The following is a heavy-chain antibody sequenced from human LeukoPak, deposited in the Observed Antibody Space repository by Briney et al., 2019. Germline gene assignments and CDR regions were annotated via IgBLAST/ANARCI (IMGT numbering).Heavy chain of an antibody. J-gene: IGHJ3*02. V-gene: IGHV4-61*02. CDR2: FYVSGST. D-gene: IGHD2-2*01. CDR3: AVGNCPTTSCYPGVAFDI. Sequence: SETLSLTCAVSGGSISSSSYYWGWIRQPAGKGLEWIGRFYVSGSTNYNPSLQSRVTISVDTSKNQFSLKLTSVTAADTAVYYCAVGNCPTTSCYPGVAFDIWGQGTMVTVSS. CDR1: GGSISSSSYY.